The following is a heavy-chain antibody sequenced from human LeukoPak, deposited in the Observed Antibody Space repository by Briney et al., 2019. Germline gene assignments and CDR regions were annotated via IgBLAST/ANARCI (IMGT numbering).Heavy chain of an antibody. Sequence: ASVKVSCKASGGTFSSYAISWVRQAPGQGLEWMGGIIPIFGTANYAQKFQGRVTITADESTSTAYMELSGLRSEDTAVYYCARGSTSFYYFDYWGQGTLVTVSS. CDR1: GGTFSSYA. V-gene: IGHV1-69*13. D-gene: IGHD2-2*01. J-gene: IGHJ4*02. CDR3: ARGSTSFYYFDY. CDR2: IIPIFGTA.